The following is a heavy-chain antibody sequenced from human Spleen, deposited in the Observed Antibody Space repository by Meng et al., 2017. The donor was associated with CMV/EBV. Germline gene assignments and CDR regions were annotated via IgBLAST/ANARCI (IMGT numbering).Heavy chain of an antibody. V-gene: IGHV3-23*01. CDR1: GFTFSSYA. CDR3: AKDLWGGGMDV. D-gene: IGHD2-21*01. Sequence: ETLSLTCAASGFTFSSYAMSWVRQAPGKGLEWVSAISGSGGSTYYADSVKGRFTISRDNSKNTLYLQMNSLRAEDTAVYYCAKDLWGGGMDVWGQGTTVTVSS. CDR2: ISGSGGST. J-gene: IGHJ6*02.